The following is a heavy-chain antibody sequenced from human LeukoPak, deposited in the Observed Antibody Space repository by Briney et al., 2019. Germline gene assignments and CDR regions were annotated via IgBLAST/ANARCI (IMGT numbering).Heavy chain of an antibody. Sequence: ASVKVSCKASGYTFTSYGISWVRQAPGQGLEWMGWISAYNGNTNYAQKLQGRVTMTTDTSTSTAYMELRSLRSDDTAVYYCARVYPQTYGSGGYYFDSPNWGQGTLVTVSS. D-gene: IGHD3-10*01. V-gene: IGHV1-18*01. CDR3: ARVYPQTYGSGGYYFDSPN. CDR2: ISAYNGNT. CDR1: GYTFTSYG. J-gene: IGHJ4*02.